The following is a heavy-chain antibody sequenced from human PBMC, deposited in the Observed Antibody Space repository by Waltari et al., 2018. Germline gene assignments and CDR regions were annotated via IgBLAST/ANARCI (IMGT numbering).Heavy chain of an antibody. J-gene: IGHJ6*02. V-gene: IGHV4-59*11. CDR2: IYYSGST. Sequence: QVQLQESGPGLVKPSETLSLTCTVSGGSISSHYWSWIRQPPGKGLEWIGYIYYSGSTNDNPSLKSRVTISVDTSKNQFSLKLSSVTAADTAVYYCARAPTGVYYYYYYGMDVWGQGTTVTVSS. CDR3: ARAPTGVYYYYYYGMDV. CDR1: GGSISSHY. D-gene: IGHD7-27*01.